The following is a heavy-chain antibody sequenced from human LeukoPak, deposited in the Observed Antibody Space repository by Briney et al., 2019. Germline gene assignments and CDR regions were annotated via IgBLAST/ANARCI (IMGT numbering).Heavy chain of an antibody. D-gene: IGHD2-21*01. V-gene: IGHV3-23*01. J-gene: IGHJ4*02. CDR2: FRGSDGST. CDR3: AKGGIYFHDPLDY. CDR1: GFTFSSYA. Sequence: GGSLRLSCAASGFTFSSYAMSWVRQAPGKGLEWVSGFRGSDGSTFYADSVKGRFTISRDNSKNTLYLQMNSLRAEDTAIYYCAKGGIYFHDPLDYWGQGTLVTVSS.